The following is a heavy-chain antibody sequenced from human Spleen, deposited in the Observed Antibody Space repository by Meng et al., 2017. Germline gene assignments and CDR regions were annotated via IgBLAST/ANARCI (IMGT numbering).Heavy chain of an antibody. J-gene: IGHJ4*02. D-gene: IGHD6-13*01. V-gene: IGHV3-15*01. CDR1: GFTFSNAW. CDR3: ATGAAAADH. Sequence: GESLKISCAASGFTFSNAWMSWIRQAPGKGLEWVGRIKRNSDGGTIDYAAPVKGRFTISRDDSKTTLYLQMDSLITEDTAVYFCATGAAAADHWGQGTLVTVSS. CDR2: IKRNSDGGTI.